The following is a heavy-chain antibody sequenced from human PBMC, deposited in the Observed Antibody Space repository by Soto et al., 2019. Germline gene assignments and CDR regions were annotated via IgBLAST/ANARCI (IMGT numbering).Heavy chain of an antibody. J-gene: IGHJ6*02. CDR3: ARDGKYQLLAGYYYYGMDV. V-gene: IGHV1-18*01. Sequence: ASVKVSCKASGYTFTSYGISWVRQAPGQGLEWMGWISAYNGNTNYAQKLQGRVTMTTDTSTSTAYMELRSLRSDDTAVYYCARDGKYQLLAGYYYYGMDVWGQGTTVTVSS. CDR2: ISAYNGNT. CDR1: GYTFTSYG. D-gene: IGHD2-2*01.